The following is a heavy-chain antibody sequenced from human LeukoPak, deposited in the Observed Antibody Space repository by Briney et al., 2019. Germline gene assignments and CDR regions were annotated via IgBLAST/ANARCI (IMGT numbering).Heavy chain of an antibody. D-gene: IGHD3-3*01. CDR3: SKRSGGYYDH. Sequence: GGSLRLSCAASGFIFSGHAMNWVRQVPGKGLEWVSSISGSGMHTYYAAPVKGRFTISRDNSKNMVYLQMNSLRVEDTAVYYCSKRSGGYYDHWGQGTLVTVSS. V-gene: IGHV3-23*01. CDR1: GFIFSGHA. CDR2: ISGSGMHT. J-gene: IGHJ4*02.